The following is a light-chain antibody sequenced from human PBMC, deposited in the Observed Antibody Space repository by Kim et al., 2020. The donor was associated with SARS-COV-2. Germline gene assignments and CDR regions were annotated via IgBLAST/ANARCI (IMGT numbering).Light chain of an antibody. Sequence: DIQMTQSPSSLSASVGDRVTITCRASQSISSYLNWYQQKPGKAHKLLIYVASSLQSGVPSRLSGSGSGTDFTLTISSLQPEDFGTYYCQQSYSTPLTFGGGTKVDIK. CDR3: QQSYSTPLT. CDR2: VAS. J-gene: IGKJ4*01. V-gene: IGKV1-39*01. CDR1: QSISSY.